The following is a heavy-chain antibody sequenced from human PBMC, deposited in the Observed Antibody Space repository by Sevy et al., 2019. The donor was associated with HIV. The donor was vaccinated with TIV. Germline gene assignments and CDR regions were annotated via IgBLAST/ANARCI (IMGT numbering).Heavy chain of an antibody. CDR1: GFTFSTHA. CDR3: ARDGEYLEYDYDSSDPGAQGHDAFDF. J-gene: IGHJ3*01. D-gene: IGHD3-22*01. CDR2: ILHDGSNK. Sequence: GGSLRLSCAASGFTFSTHALHWVRQAPGKGLEWVAVILHDGSNKNYADSVKGRFFISRDNSKNTLYLQMNSLRVEDTAVYYWARDGEYLEYDYDSSDPGAQGHDAFDFWGQGTMVTVSS. V-gene: IGHV3-30-3*01.